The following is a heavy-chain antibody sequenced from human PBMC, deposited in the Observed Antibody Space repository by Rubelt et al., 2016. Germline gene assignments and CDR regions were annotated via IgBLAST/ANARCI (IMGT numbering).Heavy chain of an antibody. CDR2: IYHGGST. Sequence: GLVCIGEIYHGGSTNYNPSLKSRVTISVEKSKNQFSLKLISVTAADTAVYYCARRSEFVHPYGMDVWGQGTTVTVSS. J-gene: IGHJ6*02. V-gene: IGHV4-4*02. CDR3: ARRSEFVHPYGMDV. D-gene: IGHD3-3*01.